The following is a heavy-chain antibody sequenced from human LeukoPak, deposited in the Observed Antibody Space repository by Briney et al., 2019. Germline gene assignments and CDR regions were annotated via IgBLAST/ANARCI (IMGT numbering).Heavy chain of an antibody. D-gene: IGHD3-10*01. CDR3: ARGNFYSGSGSSPLDY. CDR1: GFTFDDYA. CDR2: ISDSGGST. J-gene: IGHJ4*02. Sequence: KPGGSLRLSCAASGFTFDDYAMHWVRQAPGKGLEWVSTISDSGGSTYYADSVKGRFTISRDNSKNTLFLQMNSLGAEDSAVYYCARGNFYSGSGSSPLDYWGQGTLVTVSS. V-gene: IGHV3-23*01.